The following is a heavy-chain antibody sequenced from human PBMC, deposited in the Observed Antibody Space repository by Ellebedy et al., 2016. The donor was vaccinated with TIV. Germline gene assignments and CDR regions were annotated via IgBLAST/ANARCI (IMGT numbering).Heavy chain of an antibody. CDR1: GYTFTSYG. Sequence: AASVKVSCKASGYTFTSYGISWVRQAPGQGLEWMGWISAYNGNTNYAQKRQGRVTMTTDTSTSTAYMELRSLRSDDTAVYYCARDDIVVVPAADKINYYYYGMDVWGQGTTVTVSS. J-gene: IGHJ6*02. CDR2: ISAYNGNT. D-gene: IGHD2-2*01. CDR3: ARDDIVVVPAADKINYYYYGMDV. V-gene: IGHV1-18*01.